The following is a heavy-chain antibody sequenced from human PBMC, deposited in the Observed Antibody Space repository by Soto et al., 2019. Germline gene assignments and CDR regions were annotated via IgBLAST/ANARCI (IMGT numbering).Heavy chain of an antibody. Sequence: PGGSLRLSCAASGFTFSSYGMHWVRQAPGKGLEWVAVISYDGSNKYYADSVKGRFTIFRDNSKNTLYLQMNSLRAEDTAVYYCARDEEYVDTASVLRYFDPSGYYYGLDVWGQGTTVTVSS. CDR3: ARDEEYVDTASVLRYFDPSGYYYGLDV. J-gene: IGHJ6*02. V-gene: IGHV3-30*03. CDR1: GFTFSSYG. D-gene: IGHD3-9*01. CDR2: ISYDGSNK.